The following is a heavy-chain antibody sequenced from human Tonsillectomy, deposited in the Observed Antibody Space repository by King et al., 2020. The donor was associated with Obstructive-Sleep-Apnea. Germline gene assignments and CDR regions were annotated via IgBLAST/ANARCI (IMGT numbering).Heavy chain of an antibody. J-gene: IGHJ4*02. CDR3: AGGYCSGGSCYRGLEY. V-gene: IGHV3-21*01. CDR1: GFTFSTYS. Sequence: VQLVESGGGLVEPGGSLRLSCAASGFTFSTYSMNWVRQAPGKGLEWVSSISSSSSYIYYADSVKGRFTISRDNAKSSLYLQMNSLRAEDTAVYYCAGGYCSGGSCYRGLEYWGQGTLVTVSS. CDR2: ISSSSSYI. D-gene: IGHD2-15*01.